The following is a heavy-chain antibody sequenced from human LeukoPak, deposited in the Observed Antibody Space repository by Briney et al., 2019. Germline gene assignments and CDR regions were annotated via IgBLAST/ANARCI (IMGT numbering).Heavy chain of an antibody. CDR3: ARERSDGYSYGPDAFDI. V-gene: IGHV4-61*01. Sequence: PSETLSLTCTVSGGSISSTNYYWTWIRQSPGTGLEWIGYMDYSGSTAYNPSLKSRVTISIDTSKKQFSLKLSSVTAADTAVYYCARERSDGYSYGPDAFDIWGQGTMVTVSS. CDR2: MDYSGST. CDR1: GGSISSTNYY. D-gene: IGHD5-18*01. J-gene: IGHJ3*02.